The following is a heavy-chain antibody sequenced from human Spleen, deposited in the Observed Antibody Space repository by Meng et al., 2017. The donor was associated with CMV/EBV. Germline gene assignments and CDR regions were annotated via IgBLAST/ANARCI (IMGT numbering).Heavy chain of an antibody. D-gene: IGHD3-10*01. J-gene: IGHJ3*02. CDR3: AREPGRGSFDM. CDR1: GFTFSKHA. Sequence: GGSLRLSCAASGFTFSKHAMNWVRQAPGKGLEWVSVISGGGGTTYYADSVKGRFTISRDNTNNTLYLQMNGLRVEDTAVYYCAREPGRGSFDMWGQGTMVTVSS. V-gene: IGHV3-23*01. CDR2: ISGGGGTT.